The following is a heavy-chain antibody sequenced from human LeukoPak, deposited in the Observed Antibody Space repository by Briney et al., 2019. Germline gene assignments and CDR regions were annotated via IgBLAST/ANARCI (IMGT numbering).Heavy chain of an antibody. V-gene: IGHV3-7*01. Sequence: PGGSLRLSCAASGFTFSSYWMSWVRQAPGKGLEWVANIKQDGSEEYYADSVKGRFTISRDNAKNSLYLQMNSLRAEDTAVYYCARDLVRPSCATDRCYTLAFWGQGTQITVSS. D-gene: IGHD2-15*01. CDR1: GFTFSSYW. CDR2: IKQDGSEE. J-gene: IGHJ4*02. CDR3: ARDLVRPSCATDRCYTLAF.